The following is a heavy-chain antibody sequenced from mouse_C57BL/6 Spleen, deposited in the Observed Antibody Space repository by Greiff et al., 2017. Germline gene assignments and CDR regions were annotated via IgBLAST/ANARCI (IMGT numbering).Heavy chain of an antibody. D-gene: IGHD1-1*01. CDR1: GYSFTDYN. CDR3: ARCYYGSSYGYFDV. Sequence: EVQLQQSGPELVKPGASVKISCKASGYSFTDYNMNWVKQSNGKSLEWIGVINPNYGTTNYNQKFKGKATLTVDQSSSTAYMQLNSLTSEDSAVYYCARCYYGSSYGYFDVWGTGTTVTVSS. J-gene: IGHJ1*03. V-gene: IGHV1-39*01. CDR2: INPNYGTT.